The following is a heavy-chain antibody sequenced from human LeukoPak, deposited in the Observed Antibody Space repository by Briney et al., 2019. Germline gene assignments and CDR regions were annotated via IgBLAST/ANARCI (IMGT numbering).Heavy chain of an antibody. V-gene: IGHV3-30-3*01. CDR1: GFTFSSYA. CDR3: ASSVVTAIDY. Sequence: GGSLRLSCVASGFTFSSYAMHWVRQAPGKGLEWVAVISYDGSNKYYADSVKGRFTISRDNSKNTLYLQMNSLRAEDTAVYYCASSVVTAIDYWGQGTLVTVSS. CDR2: ISYDGSNK. D-gene: IGHD2-21*02. J-gene: IGHJ4*02.